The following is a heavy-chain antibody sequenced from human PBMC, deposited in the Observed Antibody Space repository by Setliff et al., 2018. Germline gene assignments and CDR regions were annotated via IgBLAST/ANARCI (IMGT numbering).Heavy chain of an antibody. Sequence: GGSLRLSCAASGFTFSSYGMIWVRQAPGKGLEWVSIIYSGGSSTYYGDSVKGRFTVSRDDSKNTLYLQMNSLRAEDTAVYYCAKGCHAGCFWSDCWGQGRMVTVSS. V-gene: IGHV3-23*03. CDR3: AKGCHAGCFWSDC. CDR1: GFTFSSYG. J-gene: IGHJ4*02. D-gene: IGHD2-15*01. CDR2: IYSGGSST.